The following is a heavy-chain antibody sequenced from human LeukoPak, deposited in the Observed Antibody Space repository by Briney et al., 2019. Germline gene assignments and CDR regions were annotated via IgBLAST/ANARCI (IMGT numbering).Heavy chain of an antibody. CDR2: IYYSGST. V-gene: IGHV4-59*01. CDR3: ARVGTRNWFDP. CDR1: GGSISSYY. Sequence: TSSETLSLTCTVSGGSISSYYWSWIRQPPGKGLEWIGYIYYSGSTNYNPSLKSRVTISVNTSKHQFSLKLSSVTAADTAVYYCARVGTRNWFDPWGQGTLVTVSS. J-gene: IGHJ5*02.